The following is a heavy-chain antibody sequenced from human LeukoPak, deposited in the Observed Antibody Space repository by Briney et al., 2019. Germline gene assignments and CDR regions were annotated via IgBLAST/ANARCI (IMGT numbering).Heavy chain of an antibody. CDR3: ARVKSCQLPHFDY. CDR2: IYYSGST. D-gene: IGHD2-2*01. CDR1: GGSISSGDYY. Sequence: SEALSLTCTVSGGSISSGDYYWSWIRQPPGKGLEWIGYIYYSGSTYYNPSLKSRVTISVDTSKNQFSLKLSSVTAADTAVYYCARVKSCQLPHFDYWGQGTLVTASS. V-gene: IGHV4-30-4*01. J-gene: IGHJ4*02.